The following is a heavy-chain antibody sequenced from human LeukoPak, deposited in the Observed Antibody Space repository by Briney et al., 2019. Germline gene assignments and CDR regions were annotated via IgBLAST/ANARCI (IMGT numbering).Heavy chain of an antibody. CDR1: GGSIINHY. CDR3: ARDVRYASGWSPPES. D-gene: IGHD6-19*01. Sequence: PSETLSLTCTVSGGSIINHYWSWVRQPAGKGLEWIGLIYSSGSANYSPSLKSRVAISIATSNNHFSPTLTSVTAADTALYSCARDVRYASGWSPPESWGQGPLVTVSA. V-gene: IGHV4-4*07. J-gene: IGHJ5*02. CDR2: IYSSGSA.